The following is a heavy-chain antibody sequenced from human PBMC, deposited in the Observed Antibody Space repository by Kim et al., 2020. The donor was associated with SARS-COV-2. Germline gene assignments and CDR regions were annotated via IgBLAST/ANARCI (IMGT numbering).Heavy chain of an antibody. J-gene: IGHJ4*02. CDR2: IRNKLKSYNT. Sequence: GGSLRLSCAASGFTFSDYYMDWVRQAPGNGLEWVGRIRNKLKSYNTEYAASVRGRFTISRDDSKNSLYLQMDNLRADDTAVYFCARDLLEGGAFFDYWGQGNLVTVSS. V-gene: IGHV3-72*01. D-gene: IGHD3-16*01. CDR1: GFTFSDYY. CDR3: ARDLLEGGAFFDY.